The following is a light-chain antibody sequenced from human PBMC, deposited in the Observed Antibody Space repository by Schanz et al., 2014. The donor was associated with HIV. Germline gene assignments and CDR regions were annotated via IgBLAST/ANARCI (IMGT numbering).Light chain of an antibody. V-gene: IGLV2-23*02. Sequence: QSALTQPASVSGSPGQSITISCTGTRNDVGTYNLLSWYQQHPGKAPQLMIYEVTKRPSGVSDRFSGSKSDNTASLTISGLQAEDEADYYCCSSAGSSTFEVFGGGTKLTVL. CDR2: EVT. J-gene: IGLJ3*02. CDR1: RNDVGTYNL. CDR3: CSSAGSSTFEV.